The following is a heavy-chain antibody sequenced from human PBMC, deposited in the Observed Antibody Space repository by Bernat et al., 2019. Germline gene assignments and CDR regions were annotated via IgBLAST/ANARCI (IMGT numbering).Heavy chain of an antibody. CDR1: GFTFDDYA. D-gene: IGHD5-12*01. Sequence: EVQLVESGGGLVQPGRSLRLSCAASGFTFDDYAMHWVRQAPGKGLEWVSGISWNSGSIGYADSVKGRFTISRDNAKNSLYLQMNSLRAGDTALYYCAKDFRGYSGYDSPDFDYWGQGTLVTVSS. CDR3: AKDFRGYSGYDSPDFDY. CDR2: ISWNSGSI. J-gene: IGHJ4*02. V-gene: IGHV3-9*01.